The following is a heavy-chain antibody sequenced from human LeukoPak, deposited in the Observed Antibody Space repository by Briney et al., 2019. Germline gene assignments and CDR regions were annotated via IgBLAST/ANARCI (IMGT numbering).Heavy chain of an antibody. J-gene: IGHJ3*02. D-gene: IGHD4-17*01. CDR2: ISYDGSNK. CDR1: GFTFSSYG. Sequence: GRSLRLSRAASGFTFSSYGMHWVRQAPGKGLEWVAVISYDGSNKYYADSVKGRFTISRDNSKNTLYLQMNSLRAEDTAVYYCAKVGMTTVTSDAFDIWGQGTMVTVSS. CDR3: AKVGMTTVTSDAFDI. V-gene: IGHV3-30*18.